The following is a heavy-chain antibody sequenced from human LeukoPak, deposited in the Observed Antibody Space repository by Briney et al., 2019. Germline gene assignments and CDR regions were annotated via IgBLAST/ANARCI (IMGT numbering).Heavy chain of an antibody. Sequence: SETLSLTCAVYGGSFSGYYRSWIRQPPGKGLEWIGEINHSGSTNYNPSLKSRVTISVDTSKNQFSLKLSSVTAADTAVYYCARGRTYYYGSGSYQFDYWGQGTLVTVSS. D-gene: IGHD3-10*01. CDR1: GGSFSGYY. V-gene: IGHV4-34*01. CDR3: ARGRTYYYGSGSYQFDY. J-gene: IGHJ4*02. CDR2: INHSGST.